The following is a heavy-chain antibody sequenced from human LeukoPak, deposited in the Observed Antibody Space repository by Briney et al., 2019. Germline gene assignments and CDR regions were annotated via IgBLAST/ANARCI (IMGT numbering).Heavy chain of an antibody. Sequence: SETPSLTCTVSGGSLSSYHWSWIRQPPGKGLEWLGYIYYSGSTNYNPSLKSRVTISVDASKNQFSLKLSSVTAADTAVYYCARHFGLSATAADYFDDWGQGSLVTVSS. V-gene: IGHV4-59*08. CDR1: GGSLSSYH. D-gene: IGHD6-25*01. CDR3: ARHFGLSATAADYFDD. J-gene: IGHJ4*02. CDR2: IYYSGST.